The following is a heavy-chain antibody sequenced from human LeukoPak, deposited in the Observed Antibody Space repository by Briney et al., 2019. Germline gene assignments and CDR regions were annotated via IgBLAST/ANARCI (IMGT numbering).Heavy chain of an antibody. J-gene: IGHJ4*02. V-gene: IGHV3-66*02. D-gene: IGHD6-13*01. CDR2: IYGADAA. CDR1: GFNVSSNY. CDR3: VTSAGQQFIPYDY. Sequence: GGSLRLSCAASGFNVSSNYMTWIRQAPGKGLEWVSLIYGADAAYYAESVRGRFMISRDNLKNTLFLQMNSLRVEDTAVYYCVTSAGQQFIPYDYWGQGTHVTVSS.